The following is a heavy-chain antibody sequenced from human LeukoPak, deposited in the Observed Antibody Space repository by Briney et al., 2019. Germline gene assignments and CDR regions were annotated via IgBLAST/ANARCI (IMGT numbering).Heavy chain of an antibody. CDR1: GFTFSSYA. J-gene: IGHJ6*03. D-gene: IGHD1-26*01. Sequence: TGGSLRLSCAASGFTFSSYAMHWVRQAPGKGLEWVAVTRYDGSNKYYADSVKGRFTISRDNSKNTLYLQMNSLRAEDTAVYYCAKEYGVGATGHMDVWGKGTTVTVSS. V-gene: IGHV3-33*06. CDR3: AKEYGVGATGHMDV. CDR2: TRYDGSNK.